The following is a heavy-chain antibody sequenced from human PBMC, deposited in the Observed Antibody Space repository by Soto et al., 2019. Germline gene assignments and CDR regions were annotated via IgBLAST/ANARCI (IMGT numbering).Heavy chain of an antibody. V-gene: IGHV1-18*04. Sequence: QVQLVQSGAEVKKPGASVKVSCKASGYTFTSYGISWVRQAPGQGLEWMGWISAYNGNTNYAQKLQGRVTMTTDTSTSTAYMELRSLRSDDTTVYYCARLNEPAEAVAGFDYWGQGTLVTVSS. CDR2: ISAYNGNT. CDR1: GYTFTSYG. D-gene: IGHD6-19*01. CDR3: ARLNEPAEAVAGFDY. J-gene: IGHJ4*02.